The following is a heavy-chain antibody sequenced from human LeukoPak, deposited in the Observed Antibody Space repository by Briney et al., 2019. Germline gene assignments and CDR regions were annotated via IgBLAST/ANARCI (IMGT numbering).Heavy chain of an antibody. V-gene: IGHV3-30*02. J-gene: IGHJ4*02. CDR1: GFTFSSYG. Sequence: PGGSLTLSCAASGFTFSSYGMHWVRQAPGKGLEWVAFTRYDGSNKYYADSVKGRFTISRDNSKNTLYLQMNSLRAEDTAVYYCAKDYGASGYFLHYWGQGTLVTVSS. CDR3: AKDYGASGYFLHY. D-gene: IGHD3-22*01. CDR2: TRYDGSNK.